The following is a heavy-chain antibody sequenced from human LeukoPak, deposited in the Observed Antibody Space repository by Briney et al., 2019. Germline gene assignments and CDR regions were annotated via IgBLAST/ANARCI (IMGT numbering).Heavy chain of an antibody. Sequence: GGPLRLSCAASGFTSSNFWMHWVGQAPGKGLVWVALIYGDGSFTRYADSVKGRFTISRDNAKNTVYLQMNSLRVEDTAVYYCARVYETSGYLYWGQGSLVTVSS. V-gene: IGHV3-74*01. CDR1: GFTSSNFW. D-gene: IGHD3-22*01. J-gene: IGHJ4*02. CDR3: ARVYETSGYLY. CDR2: IYGDGSFT.